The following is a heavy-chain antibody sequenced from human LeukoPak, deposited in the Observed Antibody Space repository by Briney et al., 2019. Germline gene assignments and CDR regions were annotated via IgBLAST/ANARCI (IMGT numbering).Heavy chain of an antibody. CDR2: IYYSGST. CDR1: GGSISSYY. CDR3: ARAFYPGYYSYMAV. D-gene: IGHD3-3*02. J-gene: IGHJ6*03. V-gene: IGHV4-59*01. Sequence: SETLSLTCTVSGGSISSYYWSWIRQPPGKGLEWIGCIYYSGSTNYNPSFKSRVTISVDTSKNQFSLKLSSVTAADTAVYYCARAFYPGYYSYMAVWGKGTTVTVSS.